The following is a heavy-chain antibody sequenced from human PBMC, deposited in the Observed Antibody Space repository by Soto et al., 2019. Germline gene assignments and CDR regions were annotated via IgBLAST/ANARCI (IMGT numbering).Heavy chain of an antibody. CDR2: IYYSGST. V-gene: IGHV4-31*03. CDR3: AREAAAGMGYFDY. Sequence: SETLSLTCTVSGGSLSSGGYYWSWIRQHPGKGLEWIGYIYYSGSTYYNPSLKSRVTISVDTSKNQFSLKLSSVTAADTAVYYCAREAAAGMGYFDYWGQGTLVTVSS. J-gene: IGHJ4*02. CDR1: GGSLSSGGYY. D-gene: IGHD6-13*01.